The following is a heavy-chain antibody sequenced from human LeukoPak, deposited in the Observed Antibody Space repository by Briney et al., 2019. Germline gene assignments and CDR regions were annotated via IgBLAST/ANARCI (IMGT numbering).Heavy chain of an antibody. D-gene: IGHD2/OR15-2a*01. CDR3: TTEIAYYYYMDV. Sequence: SGGSLRLSCAASGFTFSRYSMNWVRQAPGKGLEWVGRIKSKTDGGTRDYAAPVKGRFTISRDDSKNTMYLQMNSLKTEDTAVYYCTTEIAYYYYMDVWGKGTTVIISS. J-gene: IGHJ6*03. CDR2: IKSKTDGGTR. V-gene: IGHV3-15*01. CDR1: GFTFSRYS.